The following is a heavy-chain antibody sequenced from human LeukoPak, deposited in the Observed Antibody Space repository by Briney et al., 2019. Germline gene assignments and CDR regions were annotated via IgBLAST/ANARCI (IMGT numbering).Heavy chain of an antibody. CDR2: IKEDGSEK. Sequence: PGGSLRLSYAASGFSFNTYWMSWVRQAPGKGLEWVANIKEDGSEKYYVDSVKGRFTISRDNAKNSLYLQMNSLRVEDTAVYYCARDGERVLSHDCWGQGTLVTVSS. CDR1: GFSFNTYW. J-gene: IGHJ4*02. V-gene: IGHV3-7*01. CDR3: ARDGERVLSHDC. D-gene: IGHD3-10*01.